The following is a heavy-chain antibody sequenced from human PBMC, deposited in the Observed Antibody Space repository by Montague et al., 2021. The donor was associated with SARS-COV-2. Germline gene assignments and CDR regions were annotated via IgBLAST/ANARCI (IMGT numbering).Heavy chain of an antibody. CDR1: GGSISSSSYY. D-gene: IGHD3-10*01. V-gene: IGHV4-39*07. CDR2: IYYSGST. CDR3: GLGRGFAVGNHYYYSYGLDV. Sequence: SETLSLTCTVSGGSISSSSYYWGWIRQPPGKGLEWIGYIYYSGSTYYXXXLKSRVIISADTSKNQFSLNLRSVTAADTAVYFCGLGRGFAVGNHYYYSYGLDVWGQGTTVTVSS. J-gene: IGHJ6*02.